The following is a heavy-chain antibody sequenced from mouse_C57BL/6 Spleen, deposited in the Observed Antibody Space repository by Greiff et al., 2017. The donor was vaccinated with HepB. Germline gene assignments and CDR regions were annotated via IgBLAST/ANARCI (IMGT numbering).Heavy chain of an antibody. CDR3: ASASCYLPVDY. CDR1: GYAFTNYL. Sequence: QVQLQQSGAELVRPGASVKLSCKASGYAFTNYLIQWVKQRPGQGLEWIGVINPGSGGTNYNEKFKGKATLTADKSSSTAYMQLSSLTSEDSAVYFCASASCYLPVDYWGQGTTLTVSS. CDR2: INPGSGGT. V-gene: IGHV1-54*01. J-gene: IGHJ2*01. D-gene: IGHD1-1*01.